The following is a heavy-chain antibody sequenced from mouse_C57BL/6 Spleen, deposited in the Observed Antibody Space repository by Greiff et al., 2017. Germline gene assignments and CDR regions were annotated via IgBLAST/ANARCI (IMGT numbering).Heavy chain of an antibody. Sequence: EVMLVESVGGLVKPGSSLKLSCTASGFTFSDYYMAWVRQVPEKGLEWVANINYGGSSTYYRDSLKSRFIISRDNAKNLLYLQMSSLQSDDTATYYCARVGFDYWGQGTTLTVSS. CDR1: GFTFSDYY. D-gene: IGHD4-1*01. J-gene: IGHJ2*01. CDR3: ARVGFDY. V-gene: IGHV5-16*01. CDR2: INYGGSST.